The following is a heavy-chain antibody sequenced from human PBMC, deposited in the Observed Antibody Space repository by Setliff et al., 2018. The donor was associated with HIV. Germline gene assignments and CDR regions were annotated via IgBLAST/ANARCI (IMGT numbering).Heavy chain of an antibody. CDR3: PDWFDP. CDR2: FYYNGAS. Sequence: SETLSLTCTVSGGSISSGGYYWSWIRQPPGKGLEWIGTFYYNGASRYNPSLKSRVTISVDTSKNQFSLTLNCVRHHDSDFSGDPDWFDPWGQGILVTVSS. CDR1: GGSISSGGYY. V-gene: IGHV4-39*01. J-gene: IGHJ5*02. D-gene: IGHD2-15*01.